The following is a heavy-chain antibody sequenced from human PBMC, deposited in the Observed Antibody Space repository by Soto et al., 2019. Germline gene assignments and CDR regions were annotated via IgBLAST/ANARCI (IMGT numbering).Heavy chain of an antibody. CDR2: ITSDGKRK. V-gene: IGHV3-74*01. Sequence: VHLVESGGGLVQPGGSLRLSCAASGFNFTNHWMHWVRQAPGKGLVWVARITSDGKRKAYAESEKGRFAISRDNAKNTVYLQMNGLTVEDTAVYYCARESGDWPLNWFDPWGQGTLVTVSS. CDR1: GFNFTNHW. J-gene: IGHJ5*02. D-gene: IGHD2-21*02. CDR3: ARESGDWPLNWFDP.